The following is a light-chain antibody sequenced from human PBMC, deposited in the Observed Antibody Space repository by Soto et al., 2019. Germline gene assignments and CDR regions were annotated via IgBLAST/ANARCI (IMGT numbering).Light chain of an antibody. CDR3: QQLYSYPWT. CDR1: QDITTN. J-gene: IGKJ1*01. CDR2: AAS. V-gene: IGKV1-9*01. Sequence: QLTQSPSSLSASIGDRVYLTCRASQDITTNLAWIQQKPGKAPKPLIYAASTLEGGVPSRFSGSGFGTAFTLTISSLQPDDFATYYCQQLYSYPWTFGQGTTVEI.